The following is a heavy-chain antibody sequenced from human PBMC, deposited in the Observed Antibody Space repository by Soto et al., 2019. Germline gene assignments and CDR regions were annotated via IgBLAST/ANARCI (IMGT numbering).Heavy chain of an antibody. V-gene: IGHV3-15*01. CDR3: TTGDVVVVPAAIFDY. Sequence: EVQLVESGGGLVKPGGSLRLSCAASGFTFSNAWMSWVRQAPGKGLEWVGRIKSKTDGGTTDYAAPVKGRFTISRDDSKNTLYLQMNSLKTEDTAVYYCTTGDVVVVPAAIFDYWGQGTLVTVSS. D-gene: IGHD2-2*01. J-gene: IGHJ4*02. CDR1: GFTFSNAW. CDR2: IKSKTDGGTT.